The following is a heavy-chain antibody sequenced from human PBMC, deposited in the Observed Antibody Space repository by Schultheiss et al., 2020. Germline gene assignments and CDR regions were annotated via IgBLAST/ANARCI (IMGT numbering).Heavy chain of an antibody. CDR1: GFTFSSYA. CDR3: AREPLRGYSYAYVDY. V-gene: IGHV3-33*08. CDR2: IWYDGSNK. J-gene: IGHJ4*02. Sequence: GGSLRLSCAASGFTFSSYAMSWVRQAPGKGLEWVAVIWYDGSNKYYADSVKGRFTISRDNSKNTLYLQMNSLRAEDTAVYYCAREPLRGYSYAYVDYWGQGTLVTVSS. D-gene: IGHD5-18*01.